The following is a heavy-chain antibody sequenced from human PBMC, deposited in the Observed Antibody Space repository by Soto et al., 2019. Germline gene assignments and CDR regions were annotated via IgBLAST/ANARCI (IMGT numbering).Heavy chain of an antibody. Sequence: KTGGSLRLSCAASGFTFSDYYMSWIRQAPGKGLEWVSYISSRSGYTNYADSVKGRFTISRDNAKNSLYLQMNSLRAEDTAVYYCAKEYGRLDYWGQGTLVTVSS. J-gene: IGHJ4*02. D-gene: IGHD4-17*01. V-gene: IGHV3-11*06. CDR1: GFTFSDYY. CDR3: AKEYGRLDY. CDR2: ISSRSGYT.